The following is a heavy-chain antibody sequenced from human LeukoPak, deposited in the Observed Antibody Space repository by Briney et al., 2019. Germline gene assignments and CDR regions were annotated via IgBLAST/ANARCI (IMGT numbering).Heavy chain of an antibody. V-gene: IGHV3-23*01. Sequence: GRSLRLSCAASGFTFADFAMHWVRQAPGKGLEWVSGISGTGYMTYYADSVKGRFTISRDNSDNTLYLQMNSLRAEDTAFYYCARGSAYHYVNNAYLHYYDYWGQGALVAVSS. J-gene: IGHJ4*02. CDR3: ARGSAYHYVNNAYLHYYDY. D-gene: IGHD3-10*02. CDR2: ISGTGYMT. CDR1: GFTFADFA.